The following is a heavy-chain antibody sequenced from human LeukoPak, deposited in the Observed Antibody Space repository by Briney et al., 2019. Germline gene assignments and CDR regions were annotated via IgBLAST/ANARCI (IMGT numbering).Heavy chain of an antibody. CDR1: GYTFTSYE. V-gene: IGHV1-8*01. CDR3: ARGLSSRRAQWSLTPPSNYNWFDP. D-gene: IGHD2-15*01. J-gene: IGHJ5*02. CDR2: MNPNSGNT. Sequence: SVKVSCKASGYTFTSYEINWVRQATGQRLEWRGWMNPNSGNTGYAQKFPGRVTMTTNTSISTDYMELSSLRSEGTAVYYCARGLSSRRAQWSLTPPSNYNWFDPWGQGTLVTVSS.